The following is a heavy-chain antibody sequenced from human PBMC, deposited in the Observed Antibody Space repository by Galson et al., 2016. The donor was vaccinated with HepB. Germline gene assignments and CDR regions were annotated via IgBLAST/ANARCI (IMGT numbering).Heavy chain of an antibody. Sequence: SLRLSCATSGFNFSSYWMSWVRQAPGRGLERVANIKEDGSDMFRVESVRGRFIISRDNTKNSLHLRMDSLRVDDTAIYYCARFVEPDSSFDLWGQGTLVIVSS. J-gene: IGHJ4*02. CDR1: GFNFSSYW. CDR3: ARFVEPDSSFDL. D-gene: IGHD6-6*01. V-gene: IGHV3-7*01. CDR2: IKEDGSDM.